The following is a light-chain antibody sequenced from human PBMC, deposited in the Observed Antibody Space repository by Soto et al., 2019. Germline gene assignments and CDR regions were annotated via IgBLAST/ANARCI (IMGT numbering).Light chain of an antibody. V-gene: IGLV2-14*01. J-gene: IGLJ1*01. CDR1: SSDVGGYNY. Sequence: QSALTQPASVSGSPGQSITISCTGTSSDVGGYNYVSWYQQHPGKAPKLIIYDVSNRPSGVSNRFSVSKSGNTASLTISGLQAEDEADYYCSSYTSSYVFGTGTKLTVL. CDR3: SSYTSSYV. CDR2: DVS.